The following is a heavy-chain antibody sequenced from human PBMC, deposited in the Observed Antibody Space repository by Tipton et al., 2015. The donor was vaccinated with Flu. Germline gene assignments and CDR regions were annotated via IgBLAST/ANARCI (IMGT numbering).Heavy chain of an antibody. CDR2: IYHSGST. CDR1: GYSISSGYY. Sequence: TLSLTCAVSGYSISSGYYWGWIRQPPGKGLEWIGSIYHSGSTYYNPYLKSRVTISVDTSKNQFSLKLSSVTAADTAVYYCAGSMITFGGVIVTPFDPWGQGTLVTVSS. V-gene: IGHV4-38-2*01. CDR3: AGSMITFGGVIVTPFDP. J-gene: IGHJ5*02. D-gene: IGHD3-16*02.